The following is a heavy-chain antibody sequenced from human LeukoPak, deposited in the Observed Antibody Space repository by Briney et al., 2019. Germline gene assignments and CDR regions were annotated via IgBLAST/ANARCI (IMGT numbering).Heavy chain of an antibody. CDR3: ARGGSYYDSNQFDP. Sequence: GGSLRLSCAAFGFTFSSYDMHWVRQATGKGLEWVSAIGTAGDTYYPGSVKGRFTISRENAKNSLYLQMNSLRAGDTAVYYCARGGSYYDSNQFDPWGQGTLVTVSS. V-gene: IGHV3-13*01. CDR1: GFTFSSYD. CDR2: IGTAGDT. J-gene: IGHJ5*02. D-gene: IGHD3-22*01.